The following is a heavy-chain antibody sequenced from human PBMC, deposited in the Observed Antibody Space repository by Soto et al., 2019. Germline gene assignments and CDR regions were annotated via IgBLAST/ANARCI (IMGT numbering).Heavy chain of an antibody. CDR2: IYYSGST. Sequence: SETLSLTCTVSGGSISSNSYYWGWIRQPPGKGLEWIGSIYYSGSTYYNPSLKSRVTISVDTSKNQFSLKLSSVTAADTAVYYCARGSYYDSSGYYGPWGQGTLVTVS. J-gene: IGHJ5*02. D-gene: IGHD3-22*01. CDR3: ARGSYYDSSGYYGP. V-gene: IGHV4-39*07. CDR1: GGSISSNSYY.